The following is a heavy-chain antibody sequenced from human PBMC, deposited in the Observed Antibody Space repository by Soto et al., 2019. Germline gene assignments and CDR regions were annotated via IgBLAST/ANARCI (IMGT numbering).Heavy chain of an antibody. CDR3: AGASEWVRPLVYYYYYGMHV. CDR1: GGSISSYY. Sequence: SETLSLTCTVSGGSISSYYWSWIRQPPGKGLEWIGYIYYSGSTNYNPSLKSRVTISVDTSKNQFSLKLSSVTAADTAVYYCAGASEWVRPLVYYYYYGMHVSGQATTVTGSS. V-gene: IGHV4-59*01. D-gene: IGHD1-26*01. J-gene: IGHJ6*02. CDR2: IYYSGST.